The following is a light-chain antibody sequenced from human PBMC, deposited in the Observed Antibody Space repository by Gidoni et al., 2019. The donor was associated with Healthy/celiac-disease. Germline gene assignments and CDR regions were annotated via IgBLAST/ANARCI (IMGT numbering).Light chain of an antibody. CDR3: QQLNSYLT. J-gene: IGKJ3*01. CDR2: AAS. CDR1: QGISSY. V-gene: IGKV1-9*01. Sequence: DIQLTQSPSFLSASVGDRVTITCRASQGISSYLAWYQQKPGKAPKLLNYAASTLQSGVPSRFSGSGSGTEFTLTISRLQPEDFATYYCQQLNSYLTFGPGTKVDIK.